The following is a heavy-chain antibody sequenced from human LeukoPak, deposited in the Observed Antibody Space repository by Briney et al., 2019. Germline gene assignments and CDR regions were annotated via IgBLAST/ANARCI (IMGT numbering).Heavy chain of an antibody. Sequence: PGGSLRLSCATSGFNFSNYAMTWVRQAPGKGLEWVSSISGGGGTTYYGDSVKGRVTVSRDSSKNTLHLQMNSLRLEDTAVYYCARGTVWLYPRILIDWGQGLLVTVSS. CDR1: GFNFSNYA. V-gene: IGHV3-23*01. J-gene: IGHJ4*02. CDR2: ISGGGGTT. D-gene: IGHD3-16*02. CDR3: ARGTVWLYPRILID.